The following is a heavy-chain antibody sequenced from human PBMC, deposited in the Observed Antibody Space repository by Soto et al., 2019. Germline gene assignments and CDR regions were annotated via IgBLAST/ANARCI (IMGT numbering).Heavy chain of an antibody. J-gene: IGHJ4*02. V-gene: IGHV3-53*01. D-gene: IGHD2-8*01. CDR1: GLSVSDNY. Sequence: PGGSLRLSCGASGLSVSDNYMGWVRQAPGRGLEWVSVMYAGGDTHYADSVKGRFTISRDKSENTLYLQMNSLRDEDTGVYFCVSRIPSWVSAHFDYWGQGTLVTVSS. CDR3: VSRIPSWVSAHFDY. CDR2: MYAGGDT.